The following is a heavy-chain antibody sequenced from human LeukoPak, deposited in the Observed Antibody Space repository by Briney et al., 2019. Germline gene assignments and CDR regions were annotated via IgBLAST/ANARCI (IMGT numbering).Heavy chain of an antibody. CDR2: INHSGST. J-gene: IGHJ4*02. CDR1: GGSFSGYY. V-gene: IGHV4-34*01. CDR3: ARAAYDFWSGYYTVDY. Sequence: NPSETLSLTCAVYGGSFSGYYWSWIRQPPGKGLEWIGEINHSGSTNYNPSLKSRVTISVDTSKNQFSLKLSSVTAADTAVYYCARAAYDFWSGYYTVDYWGQGTLVTVSS. D-gene: IGHD3-3*01.